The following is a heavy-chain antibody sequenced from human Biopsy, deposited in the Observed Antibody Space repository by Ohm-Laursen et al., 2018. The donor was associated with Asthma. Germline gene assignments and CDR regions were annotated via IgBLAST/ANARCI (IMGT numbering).Heavy chain of an antibody. CDR2: LFHSGTT. Sequence: SETLSLTCAVSGASINSGGFSWEWIRHPPGEGLGLISHLFHSGTTYYNPSLKSRVSISIDTSKNQFSLKLSSVTAADTAVYYCARAQDYYDSRGYYRSFDYWGQGTLVTVSS. D-gene: IGHD3-22*01. CDR3: ARAQDYYDSRGYYRSFDY. J-gene: IGHJ4*02. V-gene: IGHV4-30-2*05. CDR1: GASINSGGFS.